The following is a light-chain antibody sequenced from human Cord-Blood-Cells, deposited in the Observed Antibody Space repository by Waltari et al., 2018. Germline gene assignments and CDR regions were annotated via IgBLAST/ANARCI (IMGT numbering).Light chain of an antibody. J-gene: IGLJ3*02. CDR2: EGS. CDR3: CSYAGSSTV. CDR1: SRDVGSYNL. Sequence: QSALTQPASVSGSPGQSLTISCTGTSRDVGSYNLVSWYHQHPGKAPKPMIYEGSKRPSGVSNRFSGSKSGNTASLTISGLQAEDEADYYCCSYAGSSTVFGGGTKLTVL. V-gene: IGLV2-23*01.